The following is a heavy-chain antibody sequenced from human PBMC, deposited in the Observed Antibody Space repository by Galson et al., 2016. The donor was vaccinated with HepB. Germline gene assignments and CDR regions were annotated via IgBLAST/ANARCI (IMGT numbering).Heavy chain of an antibody. J-gene: IGHJ3*02. D-gene: IGHD1-1*01. Sequence: SLRLSCAASGFTFSRIAMHWVRQAPGKGLKWVAVISYDGGSNYYADSVKGRFTISRDNSKNTLYLQMNSLRAEDSAVYYCARGIGGTLDALDTWAKGRWSPSLQ. CDR2: ISYDGGSN. CDR1: GFTFSRIA. CDR3: ARGIGGTLDALDT. V-gene: IGHV3-30*04.